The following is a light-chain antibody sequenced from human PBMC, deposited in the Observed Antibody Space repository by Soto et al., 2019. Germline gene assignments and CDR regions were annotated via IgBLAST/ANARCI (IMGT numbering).Light chain of an antibody. CDR3: QQYGSSPWT. V-gene: IGKV3-20*01. Sequence: EIVLTQSPGTLSLSPGERATLSCRASQSVSSSYLAWYQQKPGQAPRLLIYGASSRATGITDRFSGSGSGTDFTLTISRLEPEDFAGYYCQQYGSSPWTFGQGTKVEIK. J-gene: IGKJ1*01. CDR1: QSVSSSY. CDR2: GAS.